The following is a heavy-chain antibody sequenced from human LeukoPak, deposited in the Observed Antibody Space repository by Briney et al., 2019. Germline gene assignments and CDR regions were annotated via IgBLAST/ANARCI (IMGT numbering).Heavy chain of an antibody. J-gene: IGHJ4*02. CDR1: GGSISSNYYY. V-gene: IGHV4-39*01. D-gene: IGHD5-24*01. CDR3: ARHRPTVSVEMATNDY. Sequence: SETLSLTCTVSGGSISSNYYYWGWIRQPPGKGLEWIGTIYYSGSTYYNPSLKSRVTISVDTSKNQFSLKLSSVTAADTAVYYCARHRPTVSVEMATNDYWGQGTLVTVSS. CDR2: IYYSGST.